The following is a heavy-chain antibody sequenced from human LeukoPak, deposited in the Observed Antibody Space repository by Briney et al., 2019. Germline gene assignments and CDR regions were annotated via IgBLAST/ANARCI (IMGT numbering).Heavy chain of an antibody. CDR1: GGSISSGNYY. J-gene: IGHJ4*02. Sequence: SETLSLTCTVSGGSISSGNYYWGWIRQPPGKGLEWIGNIYYSGSTYCNPSLKSRVTISVDTSKNQISLKLSSVTAADTAVYFCASSPRMATSHFDYWGQGTLVTVSS. V-gene: IGHV4-39*01. CDR3: ASSPRMATSHFDY. D-gene: IGHD5-24*01. CDR2: IYYSGST.